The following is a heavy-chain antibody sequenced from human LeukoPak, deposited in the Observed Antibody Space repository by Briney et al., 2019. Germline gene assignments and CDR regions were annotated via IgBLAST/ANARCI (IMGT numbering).Heavy chain of an antibody. CDR3: AIMHGYYDGSGYWVQ. Sequence: GGSLRLSCAASGFTFSSYGMSWVRQAPGKGLEWVSFITTSGATTSYADSVKGRFTISRDNPRNTLYMQMNSLRDEDKALYYCAIMHGYYDGSGYWVQWGQGTLVTVSS. D-gene: IGHD3-22*01. CDR2: ITTSGATT. CDR1: GFTFSSYG. V-gene: IGHV3-23*01. J-gene: IGHJ4*02.